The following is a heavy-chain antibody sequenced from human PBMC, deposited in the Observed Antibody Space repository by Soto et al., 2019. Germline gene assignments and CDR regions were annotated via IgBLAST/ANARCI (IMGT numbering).Heavy chain of an antibody. D-gene: IGHD5-12*01. CDR2: INADATIT. V-gene: IGHV3-74*01. CDR3: AKGGRLEGYLYYMDV. CDR1: GFTFSNYW. J-gene: IGHJ6*03. Sequence: GGSLRLSCTASGFTFSNYWMHWVRQVPGKGLIWVSRINADATITTYADSAEGRFTISRDNARDTLHLQMTSLRAEDTAVYYCAKGGRLEGYLYYMDVWGKGTTVTVSS.